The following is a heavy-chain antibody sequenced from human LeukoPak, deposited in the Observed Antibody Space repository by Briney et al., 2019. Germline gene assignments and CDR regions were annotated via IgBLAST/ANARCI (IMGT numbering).Heavy chain of an antibody. CDR2: INSDGSRT. J-gene: IGHJ4*02. CDR1: GFIFNSYA. CDR3: VSFYETN. V-gene: IGHV3-74*01. Sequence: GGSLRLSCAASGFIFNSYAMSWVRQAPGKGLVWVSHINSDGSRTGYADSVKGRFTISKDNAKNTVYLQMNNLRAEDTAVYYCVSFYETNWGRGTLVTVSS. D-gene: IGHD2-2*01.